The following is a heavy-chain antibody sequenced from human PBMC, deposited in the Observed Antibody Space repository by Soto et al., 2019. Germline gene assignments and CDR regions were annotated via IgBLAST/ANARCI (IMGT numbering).Heavy chain of an antibody. V-gene: IGHV3-49*03. Sequence: GGSLRLSCTASGFTFGDYAMSWFRQAPGKGLEWVGFIRSKAYGGTTEYAASVKGRFTISRDDSKSIAYLQMNSLKTEDTAVYYCTRDSQAAAMPTLYYYYMDVWGKGTTVTVSS. J-gene: IGHJ6*03. CDR3: TRDSQAAAMPTLYYYYMDV. CDR1: GFTFGDYA. CDR2: IRSKAYGGTT. D-gene: IGHD2-2*01.